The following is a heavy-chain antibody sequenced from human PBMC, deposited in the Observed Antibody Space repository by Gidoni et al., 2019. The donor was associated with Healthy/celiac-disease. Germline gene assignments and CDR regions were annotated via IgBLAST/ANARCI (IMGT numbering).Heavy chain of an antibody. CDR3: ARDSGGWYFDY. Sequence: QVQLVESGGGVVPPGRSLRPSCAASAFTFSSYAMHWVRQAPGKGLEWVAVISYDGSNKYYADSVKGRFTISRDNSKNTLYLQMNSLRAEDTAVYYCARDSGGWYFDYWGQGTLVTVSS. CDR2: ISYDGSNK. J-gene: IGHJ4*02. D-gene: IGHD2-15*01. CDR1: AFTFSSYA. V-gene: IGHV3-30-3*01.